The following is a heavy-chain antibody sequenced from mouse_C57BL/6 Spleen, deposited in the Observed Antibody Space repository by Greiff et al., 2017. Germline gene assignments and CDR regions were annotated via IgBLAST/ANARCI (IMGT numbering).Heavy chain of an antibody. J-gene: IGHJ1*03. Sequence: EVKLVESEGGLVQPGSSMKLSCTASGFTFSDYYMAWVRQVPEKGLEWVANINYDGSSTYYLDSLKSRFIISRDNAKNILYLQMSSLKSEDTATYYCARDRFDYDRYFDVWGTGTTVTVSS. CDR1: GFTFSDYY. CDR3: ARDRFDYDRYFDV. V-gene: IGHV5-16*01. D-gene: IGHD2-4*01. CDR2: INYDGSST.